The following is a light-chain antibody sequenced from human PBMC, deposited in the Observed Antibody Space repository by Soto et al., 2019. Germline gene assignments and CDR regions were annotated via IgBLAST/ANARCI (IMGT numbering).Light chain of an antibody. CDR3: QQSYGTPIT. CDR2: VAS. J-gene: IGKJ5*01. CDR1: QSISRY. V-gene: IGKV1-39*01. Sequence: IQMTQSPSSVSACVIDVGAMTCLASQSISRYLNWYQQKPGKAPNLLIYVASSLQSEVPSRFSGSGSGTDFTLTITSLQPEDFATYYCQQSYGTPITFGQGTRLEIK.